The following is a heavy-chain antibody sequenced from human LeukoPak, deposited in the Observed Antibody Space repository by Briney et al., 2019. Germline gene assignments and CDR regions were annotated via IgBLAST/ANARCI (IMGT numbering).Heavy chain of an antibody. Sequence: SETLSLTCIVSGGSISSYYWSWIRQPPGKGLEWIGYIYYSGSTNYNPSLKSRVTISVDTSKNQFSLKLSSVTAADTAVCYCASSYYYDSSSTQYFQHWGQGTLVTVSS. J-gene: IGHJ1*01. V-gene: IGHV4-59*08. D-gene: IGHD3-22*01. CDR2: IYYSGST. CDR3: ASSYYYDSSSTQYFQH. CDR1: GGSISSYY.